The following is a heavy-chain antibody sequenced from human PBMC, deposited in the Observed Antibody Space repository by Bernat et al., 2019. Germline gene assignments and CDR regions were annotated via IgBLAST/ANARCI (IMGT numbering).Heavy chain of an antibody. CDR2: ISSNINYI. D-gene: IGHD6-6*01. Sequence: EVQLVESGGGLVKPGGSLRLSCGASGFTFSSYTMSWVRQAPGKGLEWVAFISSNINYIYYADSVQGRFTISRDSAKNSLYLQMSSLRAEDTAVYYCARGRQHVDSDGFDIWGQGTMVTVSS. J-gene: IGHJ3*02. V-gene: IGHV3-21*01. CDR1: GFTFSSYT. CDR3: ARGRQHVDSDGFDI.